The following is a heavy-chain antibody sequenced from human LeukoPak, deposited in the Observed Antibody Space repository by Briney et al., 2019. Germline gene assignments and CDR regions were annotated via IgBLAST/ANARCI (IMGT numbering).Heavy chain of an antibody. Sequence: SETLSLTCAVYGGSFSGYYWSWIRQPPGKGLEWIGEINHSGSTNYNPSLKSRVTISVDTSKNQFSLKLSSVTAADTAVYYCARQAYCSNTACSPFDDWGQGTLVTVSS. V-gene: IGHV4-34*01. CDR2: INHSGST. CDR1: GGSFSGYY. J-gene: IGHJ4*02. D-gene: IGHD2-2*01. CDR3: ARQAYCSNTACSPFDD.